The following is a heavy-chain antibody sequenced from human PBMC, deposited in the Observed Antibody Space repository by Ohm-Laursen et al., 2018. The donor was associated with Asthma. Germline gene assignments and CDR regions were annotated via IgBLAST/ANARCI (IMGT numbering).Heavy chain of an antibody. CDR3: AKDRYNWNDEYAFDI. V-gene: IGHV3-30*18. Sequence: SSLRLSCAASGFTFSSYGMHWVRQAPGKRLEWVAVISYDGSNKYYADSVKGRFTISRDNSKNTLYLQMNSLRAEDTAVYYCAKDRYNWNDEYAFDIWGQGTMVTVSS. J-gene: IGHJ3*02. D-gene: IGHD1-1*01. CDR2: ISYDGSNK. CDR1: GFTFSSYG.